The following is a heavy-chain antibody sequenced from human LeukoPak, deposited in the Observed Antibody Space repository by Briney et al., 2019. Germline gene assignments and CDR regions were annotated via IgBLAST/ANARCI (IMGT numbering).Heavy chain of an antibody. Sequence: PGGSLRLSCAASGFTFSSYWMHWVRQAPGKGLVWVSRINSDGSSTGYADSVKGRFTISRDNAKNTLYLQMNSLRAEDTAVYYCARVIGDDYYYYYMDVWGKGTTVTVSS. CDR2: INSDGSST. CDR3: ARVIGDDYYYYYMDV. D-gene: IGHD2/OR15-2a*01. V-gene: IGHV3-74*01. CDR1: GFTFSSYW. J-gene: IGHJ6*03.